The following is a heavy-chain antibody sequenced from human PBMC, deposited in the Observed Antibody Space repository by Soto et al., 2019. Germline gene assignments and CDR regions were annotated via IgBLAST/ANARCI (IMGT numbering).Heavy chain of an antibody. CDR1: GLSVSSSD. CDR2: IYSGGST. Sequence: EVHLVETGGGLIQPGGSLRLSCAASGLSVSSSDMSWVRQASGKGLEWVSVIYSGGSTHDADSVKGRFTISRDNSKNTVHLQMNSLSVDDTAVYFCSTSSRNEYHFTMDAWGQVTTVIVSS. D-gene: IGHD6-6*01. V-gene: IGHV3-53*02. J-gene: IGHJ6*02. CDR3: STSSRNEYHFTMDA.